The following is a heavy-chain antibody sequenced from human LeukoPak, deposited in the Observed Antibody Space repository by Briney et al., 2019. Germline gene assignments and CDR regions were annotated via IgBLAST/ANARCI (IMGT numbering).Heavy chain of an antibody. Sequence: GGSLRLSCAASGFTFSNYAMSWVRQAPGKGLEWVSAISGSGDNTYYADSVKGRFTVSRDNSKNTLYVQMESLRAEDTAVYYCARDMWFGESYYFDYWGQGTLVTVSS. V-gene: IGHV3-23*01. CDR2: ISGSGDNT. D-gene: IGHD3-10*01. J-gene: IGHJ4*02. CDR1: GFTFSNYA. CDR3: ARDMWFGESYYFDY.